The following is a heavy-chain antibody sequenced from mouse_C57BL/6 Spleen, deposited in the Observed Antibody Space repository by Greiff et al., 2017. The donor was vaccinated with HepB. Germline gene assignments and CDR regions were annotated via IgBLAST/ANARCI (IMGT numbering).Heavy chain of an antibody. D-gene: IGHD1-1*01. CDR3: ARTMTTVVDPHWYFDV. V-gene: IGHV5-4*03. CDR2: ISDGGSYT. Sequence: EVNVVESGGGLVKPGGSLKLSCAASGFTFSSYAMSWVRQTPEKRLEWVATISDGGSYTYYPDNVKGRFTISRDNAKNNLYLQMSHLKSEDTAMYYCARTMTTVVDPHWYFDVWGTGTTVTVSS. J-gene: IGHJ1*03. CDR1: GFTFSSYA.